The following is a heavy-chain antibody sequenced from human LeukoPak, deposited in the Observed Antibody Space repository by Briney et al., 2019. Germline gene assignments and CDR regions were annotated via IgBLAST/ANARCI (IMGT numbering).Heavy chain of an antibody. CDR2: IYYSGST. Sequence: PSETLSLTCTVSGGSISSSSYYWGWIRQPPGKGLEGIGSIYYSGSTYYNSSLKSRVTISVDTSKNQFSLKLSSVTAADTAVYYCAREEGYYYYYYMDVWGKGTTVTVS. CDR1: GGSISSSSYY. CDR3: AREEGYYYYYYMDV. V-gene: IGHV4-39*07. J-gene: IGHJ6*03.